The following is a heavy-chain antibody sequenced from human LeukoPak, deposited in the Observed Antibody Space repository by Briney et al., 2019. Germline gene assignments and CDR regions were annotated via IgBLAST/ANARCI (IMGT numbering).Heavy chain of an antibody. CDR2: INPSGGST. V-gene: IGHV1-46*01. Sequence: GASVKVSCKASGYTFTGYYMHWVRQAPGQGLEWMGIINPSGGSTSYAQKFQGRVTMTRDTSTSTVYMELSSLRSEDTAVYYCAREGQGYADTFDIWGQGTMVTVSS. CDR1: GYTFTGYY. CDR3: AREGQGYADTFDI. D-gene: IGHD2-2*01. J-gene: IGHJ3*02.